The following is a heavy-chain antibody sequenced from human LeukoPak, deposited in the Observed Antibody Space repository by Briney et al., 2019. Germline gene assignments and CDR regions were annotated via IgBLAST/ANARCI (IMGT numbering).Heavy chain of an antibody. CDR1: GFTINNYA. Sequence: PGGSLRLSCAASGFTINNYAMSWVRQAPGKGLEWVSILSASGGTIYYADSVKGRFTISRDNSKNTLYLQMNSLRAEDTAVYYCAKKGVTVIGSNWFGSWGQGTLVTVSS. V-gene: IGHV3-23*01. J-gene: IGHJ5*01. CDR3: AKKGVTVIGSNWFGS. CDR2: LSASGGTI. D-gene: IGHD4-11*01.